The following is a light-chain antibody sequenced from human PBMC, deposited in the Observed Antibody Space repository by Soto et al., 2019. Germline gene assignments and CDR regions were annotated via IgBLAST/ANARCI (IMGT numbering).Light chain of an antibody. CDR2: GAS. V-gene: IGKV3-15*01. J-gene: IGKJ4*01. Sequence: EIVMTQPPATLSVSPGERATLSCRTSQSVSSNLAWYQQKPGQAPRLLIYGASTRATGIPARFSGSGSGTEFTLTISSLQSEDFAVYYCQQYNNWPPSFGGGTKVEIK. CDR1: QSVSSN. CDR3: QQYNNWPPS.